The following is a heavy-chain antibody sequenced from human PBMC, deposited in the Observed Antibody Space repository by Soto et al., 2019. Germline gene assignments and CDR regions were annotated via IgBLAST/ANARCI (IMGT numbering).Heavy chain of an antibody. CDR3: ARGHNWFDP. V-gene: IGHV1-8*01. J-gene: IGHJ5*02. CDR2: MNPNSGNT. Sequence: QVQLVQSGAEVKKPGASVKVSCKASGYTFTSYNINWVRQATGQGLEWMGWMNPNSGNTGYAKKFQGRVTMTRNTSITTGYMELISLRSEDTAVYYCARGHNWFDPWCQGTLVTVSS. CDR1: GYTFTSYN.